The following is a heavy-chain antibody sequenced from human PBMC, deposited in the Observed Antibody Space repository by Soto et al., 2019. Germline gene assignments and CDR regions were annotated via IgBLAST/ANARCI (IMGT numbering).Heavy chain of an antibody. Sequence: EVQLVETGGGLIQPGGSLRLSCAASGFTVSSNYMSWVRQAPGKGLEWVSVIYSGGSTYYADSVKGRFTISRDNSKNTLYLQMTTLSAEDTAVYYCGGPSSGWSAHTGPGYVDLWGRGTLVTVSS. CDR3: GGPSSGWSAHTGPGYVDL. D-gene: IGHD6-19*01. J-gene: IGHJ2*01. V-gene: IGHV3-53*02. CDR2: IYSGGST. CDR1: GFTVSSNY.